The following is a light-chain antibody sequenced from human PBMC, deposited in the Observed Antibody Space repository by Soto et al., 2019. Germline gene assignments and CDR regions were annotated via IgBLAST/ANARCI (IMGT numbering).Light chain of an antibody. Sequence: QPVLTQSPSASASLGAAVKLTCTLSSGYNSYAITWHQQQPEKGPRYLMRLNSDGSHDKGDGIPDRFSGSSSGTERYLIISSLQPEDEADYYCQTWGTGMGVFGGGTQLTVL. CDR2: LNSDGSH. V-gene: IGLV4-69*01. J-gene: IGLJ2*01. CDR1: SGYNSYA. CDR3: QTWGTGMGV.